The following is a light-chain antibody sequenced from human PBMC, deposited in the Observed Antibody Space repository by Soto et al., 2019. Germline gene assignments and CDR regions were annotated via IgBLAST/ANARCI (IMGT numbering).Light chain of an antibody. CDR2: DVS. CDR3: SSYTSSSSLYV. CDR1: SSDVGGYNY. J-gene: IGLJ1*01. Sequence: QSVLTQPASVSGSPGQSITISCTGTSSDVGGYNYVSWYQQHPGKAPKLMIYDVSNRPSGGSNRFSGSKSGNTASLTISGLQAEDEADYYCSSYTSSSSLYVFGTGTKLTVL. V-gene: IGLV2-14*01.